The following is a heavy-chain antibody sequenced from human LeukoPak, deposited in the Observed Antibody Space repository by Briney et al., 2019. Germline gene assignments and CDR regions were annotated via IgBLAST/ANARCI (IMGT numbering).Heavy chain of an antibody. CDR2: ISGSGGST. V-gene: IGHV3-23*01. D-gene: IGHD6-19*01. CDR1: GFTFSSYA. CDR3: AKDGLPYSSGWYTRADY. J-gene: IGHJ4*02. Sequence: GGSLRLSCAASGFTFSSYAMSWVRQAPGKGLEWVSAISGSGGSTYYADSVKGRFTISRDNSKNTLYLQMNSLRAEDTAVYYCAKDGLPYSSGWYTRADYWGQGTLVTVSS.